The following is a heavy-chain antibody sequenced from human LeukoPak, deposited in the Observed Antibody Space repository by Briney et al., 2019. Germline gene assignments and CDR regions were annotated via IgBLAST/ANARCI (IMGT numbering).Heavy chain of an antibody. CDR1: GFTFDDYA. J-gene: IGHJ3*02. Sequence: GGSLRLSCAASGFTFDDYAMHWVRQAPGKGLEWVSGISWNSGSIGYADSVTGRFTISRDNAKNSLYLQMNSLRAEDTALYYCAKASRIIWGQGTMVTVSS. V-gene: IGHV3-9*01. CDR2: ISWNSGSI. D-gene: IGHD6-13*01. CDR3: AKASRII.